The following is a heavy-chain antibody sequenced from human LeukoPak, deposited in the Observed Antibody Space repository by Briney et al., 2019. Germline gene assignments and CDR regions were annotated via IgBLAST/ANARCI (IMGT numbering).Heavy chain of an antibody. Sequence: GGSLRLSCAASGFTFSSYAMHWVRQAPGKGLEWVAVISYDGSNKYYADSVKGRFTISRDNSKNTLYLQMNSLRAEDTAVYYCARDLGGQQLVGDCFDYWGQGTLVTVSS. CDR2: ISYDGSNK. V-gene: IGHV3-30*04. CDR3: ARDLGGQQLVGDCFDY. J-gene: IGHJ4*02. CDR1: GFTFSSYA. D-gene: IGHD6-13*01.